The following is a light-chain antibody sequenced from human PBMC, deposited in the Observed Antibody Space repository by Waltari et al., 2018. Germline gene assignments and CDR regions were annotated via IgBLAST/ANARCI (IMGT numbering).Light chain of an antibody. V-gene: IGKV4-1*01. CDR1: PSVLYSPNQKNY. CDR3: QQHYTAPVT. Sequence: DIVMTQSPASLAVSLGEGATINCKSSPSVLYSPNQKNYLAWYQQKPGQPPNLLIYWASTRESGVPDRFSGSGSGTNFTLTINSLQAEDVAVYYCQQHYTAPVTFGQGTKLEI. J-gene: IGKJ2*01. CDR2: WAS.